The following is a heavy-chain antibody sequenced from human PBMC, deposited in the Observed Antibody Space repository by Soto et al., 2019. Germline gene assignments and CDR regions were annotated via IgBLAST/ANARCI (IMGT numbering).Heavy chain of an antibody. CDR2: IVVGSGNT. CDR1: GFTFTSSA. J-gene: IGHJ4*02. V-gene: IGHV1-58*01. D-gene: IGHD3-22*01. CDR3: AADQNGYYDSRARFDY. Sequence: QMQLVQSGPEVKKPGTSVKVSCKASGFTFTSSAVQWVRQARGQRLEWIGWIVVGSGNTNYAQKFQERVTITRDMSTSTAYMELSSLRSEDTAVYYCAADQNGYYDSRARFDYWGQGTLVTVSS.